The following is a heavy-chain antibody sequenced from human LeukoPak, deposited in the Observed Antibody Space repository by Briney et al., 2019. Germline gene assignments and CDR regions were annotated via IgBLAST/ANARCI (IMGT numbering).Heavy chain of an antibody. J-gene: IGHJ5*02. V-gene: IGHV1-18*01. Sequence: ASVKVSCKASGYTFTTYGISWVRQPPGHGLEWMGYISGRSDDENYADNFQGRLTMTTDTSTNAAYMELGSLTSDDTAVYYCARDWDGRTDCFDPWGQGTLVTVSS. CDR3: ARDWDGRTDCFDP. CDR1: GYTFTTYG. CDR2: ISGRSDDE. D-gene: IGHD1-26*01.